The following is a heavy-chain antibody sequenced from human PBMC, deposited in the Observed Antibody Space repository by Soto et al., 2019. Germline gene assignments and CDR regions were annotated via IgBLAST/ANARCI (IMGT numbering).Heavy chain of an antibody. V-gene: IGHV2-5*06. CDR2: IYWHDDK. D-gene: IGHD6-13*01. CDR3: AHRGGAAVGLYYFDY. CDR1: GFSLPPTGVG. J-gene: IGHJ4*02. Sequence: QITLKESGLTLGKPPQTLRLTCTFSGFSLPPTGVGVSWIRQPPGKPLEWLALIYWHDDKRYGPSLKSRLTITKDTSKNQVVLTMTNMDPVDTATYYCAHRGGAAVGLYYFDYWGQGALVTVSS.